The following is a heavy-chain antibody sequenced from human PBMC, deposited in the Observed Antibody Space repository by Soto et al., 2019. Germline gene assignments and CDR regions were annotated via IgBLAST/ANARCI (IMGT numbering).Heavy chain of an antibody. Sequence: GGSLRLSCAASGFTVSSNYMSWVRQAPGKGLEWVSVIYSGGSTYYADSVKGRFTISRDNSKNTLYLQMNSLRAEDTAVYYCARDNPDCSGGSCYPKHYYYMDVWGKGTTVTVSS. V-gene: IGHV3-66*01. CDR3: ARDNPDCSGGSCYPKHYYYMDV. J-gene: IGHJ6*03. CDR2: IYSGGST. D-gene: IGHD2-15*01. CDR1: GFTVSSNY.